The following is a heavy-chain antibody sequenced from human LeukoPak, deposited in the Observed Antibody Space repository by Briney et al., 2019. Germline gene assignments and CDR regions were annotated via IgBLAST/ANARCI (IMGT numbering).Heavy chain of an antibody. Sequence: PSETLSLTCAVYGGSFSGYYWSWIRQPPGKGLEWIGEINHSGSTNYNPSLKSRVTISVDTSRNQFSLKLSSVTAADTAVYYCASGYWGAFDIWGQGTMVTVSS. J-gene: IGHJ3*02. CDR1: GGSFSGYY. CDR3: ASGYWGAFDI. D-gene: IGHD7-27*01. CDR2: INHSGST. V-gene: IGHV4-34*01.